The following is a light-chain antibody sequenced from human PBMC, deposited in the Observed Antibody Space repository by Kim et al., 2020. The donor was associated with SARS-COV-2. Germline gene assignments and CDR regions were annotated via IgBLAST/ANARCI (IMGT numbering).Light chain of an antibody. CDR3: QQYNAYRT. CDR2: DAS. Sequence: DIQMTQSPSTLSASVGDRVTITCRASQSITGWLAWYQQKPGKAPQLLIYDASNSESGVPSRFSGSGSGTEFTLTISSLQPDDFATYYCQQYNAYRTFGQGTKVDIK. J-gene: IGKJ1*01. V-gene: IGKV1-5*01. CDR1: QSITGW.